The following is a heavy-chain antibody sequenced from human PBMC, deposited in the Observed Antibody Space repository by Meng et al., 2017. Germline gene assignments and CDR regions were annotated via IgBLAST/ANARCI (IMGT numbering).Heavy chain of an antibody. D-gene: IGHD3-10*01. CDR1: GGSVSSASYY. CDR2: IHYSGSR. J-gene: IGHJ4*02. Sequence: QVQLQESGPGLARPSETLSLICNVSGGSVSSASYYWSWIRQPPGKGLEWIGLIHYSGSRNYNPSLKSRVTMSVDTSKNQVSLRLTSATAADTAVYYCARFYGSGTFEVHDYWGQGTLVTVSS. V-gene: IGHV4-61*01. CDR3: ARFYGSGTFEVHDY.